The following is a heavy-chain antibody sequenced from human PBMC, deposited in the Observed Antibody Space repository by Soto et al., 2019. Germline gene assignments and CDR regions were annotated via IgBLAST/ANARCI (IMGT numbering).Heavy chain of an antibody. CDR1: GGSISSYY. J-gene: IGHJ6*02. V-gene: IGHV4-59*01. CDR2: IYYSGST. D-gene: IGHD4-17*01. CDR3: ARVKNGFYYYGMDV. Sequence: QVQLQESGPGLVKPSETLSLTCTVSGGSISSYYWSWIRQPPGKGLEWIGYIYYSGSTNYNPSLKSRVTISVDTSKSQFSLKLSSVTAADTAVYYCARVKNGFYYYGMDVWGQGTTVTVSS.